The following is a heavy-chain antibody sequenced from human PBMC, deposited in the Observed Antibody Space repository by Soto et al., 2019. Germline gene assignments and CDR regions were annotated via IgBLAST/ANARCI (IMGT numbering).Heavy chain of an antibody. D-gene: IGHD2-15*01. CDR1: GYTFTSYG. CDR2: ISAYNGNT. J-gene: IGHJ4*02. V-gene: IGHV1-18*01. Sequence: QVQLVQSGAEVKKPGASVKVSCKASGYTFTSYGISWVRQAPGQGLERMGWISAYNGNTNYAQKLQGRVTRTTETPTNTAYRELRSLRSDETAVYYCPRHRWVVAATGGDYFDYWGQGTLVSVSS. CDR3: PRHRWVVAATGGDYFDY.